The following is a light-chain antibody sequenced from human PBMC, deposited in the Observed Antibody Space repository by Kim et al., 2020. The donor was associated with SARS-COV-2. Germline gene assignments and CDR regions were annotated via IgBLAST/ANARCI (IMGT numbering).Light chain of an antibody. CDR3: SSHASNNTWV. CDR1: SSDTGNYNR. Sequence: QSALTQPPSVSGPPGQSVTISCTGTSSDTGNYNRVSWYQQSPGAAPKLMIYEVNNRPSGVPDRFSGSKSGNTASLTISGLQTEDEGDYYCSSHASNNTWVFGGGTQLTVL. CDR2: EVN. V-gene: IGLV2-18*02. J-gene: IGLJ3*02.